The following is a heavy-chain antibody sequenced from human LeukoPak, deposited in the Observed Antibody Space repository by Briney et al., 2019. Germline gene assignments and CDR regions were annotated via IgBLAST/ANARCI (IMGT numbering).Heavy chain of an antibody. CDR3: AGGASSTVHY. CDR1: GLTFSTYL. Sequence: GGSLRLSCAASGLTFSTYLMHWVRQAPGKGLVWVSRINGDGSLSYADSVKGRFTISRDNTKNMLYLQMNSLRAEDTAVYYCAGGASSTVHYWGQGTLVTVSS. V-gene: IGHV3-74*01. J-gene: IGHJ4*02. CDR2: INGDGSL. D-gene: IGHD6-13*01.